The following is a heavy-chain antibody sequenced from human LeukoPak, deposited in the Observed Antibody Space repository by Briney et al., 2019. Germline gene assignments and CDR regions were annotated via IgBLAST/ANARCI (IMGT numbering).Heavy chain of an antibody. V-gene: IGHV3-11*05. CDR1: GFTFSDYY. J-gene: IGHJ4*02. CDR3: ARDLQGVSGSFGYYFDY. Sequence: SGGSLRLSCAASGFTFSDYYMSWIRQAPGKGLEWISYISTSSSYTTYADSVKGRFAISRDNAKNSLYLQMNSLRVEDTAVYYCARDLQGVSGSFGYYFDYWGQGTLVTVSS. D-gene: IGHD3-10*01. CDR2: ISTSSSYT.